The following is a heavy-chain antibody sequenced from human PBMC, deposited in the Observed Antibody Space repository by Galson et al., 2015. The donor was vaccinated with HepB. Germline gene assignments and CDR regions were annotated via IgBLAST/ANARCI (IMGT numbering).Heavy chain of an antibody. J-gene: IGHJ3*02. CDR1: GGSISSSSYY. V-gene: IGHV4-39*01. D-gene: IGHD3-22*01. CDR2: IYYSGST. CDR3: ASSYYYDSSGQPLEAFDI. Sequence: SETLSLTCTVSGGSISSSSYYWGWIRQPPGKGLEWIGSIYYSGSTYYNPSLKSRVTISVDTSKNQFSLKLSSVTAADTAVYYCASSYYYDSSGQPLEAFDIWGQGTMVTVSS.